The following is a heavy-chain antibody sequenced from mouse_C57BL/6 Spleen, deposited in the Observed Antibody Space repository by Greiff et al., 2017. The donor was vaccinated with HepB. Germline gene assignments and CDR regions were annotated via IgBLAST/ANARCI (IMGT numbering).Heavy chain of an antibody. J-gene: IGHJ4*01. Sequence: LQQSGAELVRPGASVKMSCKASGYTFTSYNMHWVKQTPRQGLEWIGAIYPGNGDTSYNQKFKGKATLTVDKSSSTAYMQLSSLTSEDSAVYVGARRSRGGYYAMDDWGQGTSVTVSS. CDR3: ARRSRGGYYAMDD. V-gene: IGHV1-12*01. CDR1: GYTFTSYN. CDR2: IYPGNGDT.